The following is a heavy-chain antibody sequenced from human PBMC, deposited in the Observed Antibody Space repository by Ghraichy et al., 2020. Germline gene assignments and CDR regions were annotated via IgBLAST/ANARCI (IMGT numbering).Heavy chain of an antibody. CDR3: LRGTEVIGGVDF. D-gene: IGHD3/OR15-3a*01. J-gene: IGHJ4*02. V-gene: IGHV3-74*01. CDR1: GFTFSSSW. Sequence: GGSLRLSCEVSGFTFSSSWMHWVRQAPGKGLVWLSRINNGGSYTTYADSVKGRFTISRDDAENTLYLQMNSLRTEDTAVYYCLRGTEVIGGVDFWGQGTLVTVSS. CDR2: INNGGSYT.